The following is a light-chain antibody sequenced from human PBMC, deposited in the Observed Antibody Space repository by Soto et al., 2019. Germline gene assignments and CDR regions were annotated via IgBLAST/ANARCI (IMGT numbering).Light chain of an antibody. V-gene: IGLV2-18*02. CDR2: DVN. CDR1: SSDVGSYNR. J-gene: IGLJ1*01. Sequence: QSALTQPPSVSGSPGQSVAISCTGTSSDVGSYNRVSWYQQPPGTAHQLMIYDVNNRPSGVPDRFSGSKSGNTASLTISGLQAEDDADYYCSSYTISSTYVFGTGTKVTVL. CDR3: SSYTISSTYV.